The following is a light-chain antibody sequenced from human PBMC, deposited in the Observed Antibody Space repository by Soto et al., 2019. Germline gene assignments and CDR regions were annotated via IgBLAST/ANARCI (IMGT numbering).Light chain of an antibody. CDR3: CSYAGSSTYV. V-gene: IGLV2-23*01. CDR2: EGT. CDR1: SSDFGSYNL. Sequence: QSALTQPASVSGSSGQSITISCTGTSSDFGSYNLVSWYQQNPGKAPKLMIYEGTKRPSGVSNRFSGSKSGNTASLTISGLQAEDEADYYCCSYAGSSTYVFGTGTKVTVL. J-gene: IGLJ1*01.